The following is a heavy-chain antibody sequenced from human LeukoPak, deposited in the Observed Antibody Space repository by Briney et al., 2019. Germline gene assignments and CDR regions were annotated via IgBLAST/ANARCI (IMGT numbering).Heavy chain of an antibody. CDR1: GFTFSTYA. CDR3: ARVMVRGVIIGSYYYYMDV. Sequence: GGSLRLSCAASGFTFSTYAMTWVRQAPGKGLEWVSRISGTAGSTYYADSVKGRFTISRDNSKNTLYLQMNSLRAEDTAVYYCARVMVRGVIIGSYYYYMDVWGKGTTVTIPS. CDR2: ISGTAGST. J-gene: IGHJ6*03. V-gene: IGHV3-23*01. D-gene: IGHD3-10*01.